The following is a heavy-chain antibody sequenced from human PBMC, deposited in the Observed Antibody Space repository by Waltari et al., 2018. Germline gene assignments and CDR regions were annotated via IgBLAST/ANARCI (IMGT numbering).Heavy chain of an antibody. CDR2: ISHSGST. Sequence: QLQLQESGPGLVKPSQTLSLTCAVSGGSISRGGYSWSWIRQPPGKGLEWIGYISHSGSTYYNPSLKSRVTISVDRSKNQFSLNLSSVTAADTAVYYCARVNRGQEALLSFDYWGQGTLVTVSS. V-gene: IGHV4-30-2*01. CDR3: ARVNRGQEALLSFDY. CDR1: GGSISRGGYS. J-gene: IGHJ4*02.